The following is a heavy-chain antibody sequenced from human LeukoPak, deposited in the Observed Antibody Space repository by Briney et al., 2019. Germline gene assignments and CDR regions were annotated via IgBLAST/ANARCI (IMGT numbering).Heavy chain of an antibody. CDR2: INHSGST. J-gene: IGHJ6*03. D-gene: IGHD3-22*01. Sequence: PSETLSLTCTVSGGSISSYYWSWIRQPPGKGLEWIGEINHSGSTNYNPSLKSRVTISVDTSKNQFSLKLSSVTAADTAVYYCARLYYDSSGYYWAARYYYYMDVWGKGTTVTVSS. CDR3: ARLYYDSSGYYWAARYYYYMDV. V-gene: IGHV4-34*01. CDR1: GGSISSYY.